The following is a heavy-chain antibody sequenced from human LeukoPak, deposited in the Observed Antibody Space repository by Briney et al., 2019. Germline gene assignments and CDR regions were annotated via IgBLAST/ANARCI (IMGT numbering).Heavy chain of an antibody. J-gene: IGHJ4*02. CDR1: GFTFSDFW. D-gene: IGHD2-8*01. Sequence: GGSLRLSCAASGFTFSDFWMTWVRQAPGKGLEWISYISSSGDTKYYADSVKGRFTISKDNAKNSLSLQMNSLRAEDTAIYYCVRNVNGLYGYWGQGTLVTISS. CDR3: VRNVNGLYGY. CDR2: ISSSGDTK. V-gene: IGHV3-48*04.